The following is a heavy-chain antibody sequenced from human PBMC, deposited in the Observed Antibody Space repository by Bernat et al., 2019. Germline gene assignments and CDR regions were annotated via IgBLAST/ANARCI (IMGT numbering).Heavy chain of an antibody. V-gene: IGHV3-23*04. CDR3: AKIISGTGIAY. CDR1: GFTFSTYG. CDR2: IGGSGSTT. Sequence: EVQLVESGGGLVKPGGSLRLSCAAAGFTFSTYGMTWVRRAPGRGLEWVSAIGGSGSTTYYADSVKGRFTISRDNSKNTESLQMNSLRAEDTAIYYCAKIISGTGIAYWGQGTLVTVSS. J-gene: IGHJ4*02. D-gene: IGHD6-13*01.